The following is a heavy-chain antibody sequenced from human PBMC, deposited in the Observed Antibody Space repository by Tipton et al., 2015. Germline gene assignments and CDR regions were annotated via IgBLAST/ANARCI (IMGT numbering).Heavy chain of an antibody. D-gene: IGHD1-7*01. Sequence: TLSLTCTVSGVSITIGDYYWSWIRQPSGKGLEWIGFIYYSGTTYYNPSLNSRVTISMDTSKRQFSLNLSSVTAADTAVYYCARWNYFAWYFDLWGRGTLVTVSS. J-gene: IGHJ2*01. CDR2: IYYSGTT. CDR1: GVSITIGDYY. CDR3: ARWNYFAWYFDL. V-gene: IGHV4-30-4*01.